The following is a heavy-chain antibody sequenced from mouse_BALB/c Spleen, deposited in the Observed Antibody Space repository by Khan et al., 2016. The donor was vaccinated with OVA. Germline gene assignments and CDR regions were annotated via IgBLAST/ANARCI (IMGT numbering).Heavy chain of an antibody. CDR1: GYTFTSYT. V-gene: IGHV1-4*01. CDR2: INPSNGYT. J-gene: IGHJ3*01. D-gene: IGHD2-14*01. CDR3: VSDGADHRNDGWFAY. Sequence: QIQLVQSGAELARPGASVKMSCTASGYTFTSYTIHWIKLRPGQGLEWIGYINPSNGYTNYNQTFKDKATLTADKSSTTAYLQLNSLTSDDAAVYTCVSDGADHRNDGWFAYWGQGTLVTVSA.